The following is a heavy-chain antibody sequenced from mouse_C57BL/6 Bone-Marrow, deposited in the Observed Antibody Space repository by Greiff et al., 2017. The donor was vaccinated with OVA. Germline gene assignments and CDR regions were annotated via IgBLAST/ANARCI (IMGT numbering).Heavy chain of an antibody. J-gene: IGHJ3*01. V-gene: IGHV1-80*01. D-gene: IGHD1-1*01. CDR3: ARSYYGSSSLAY. Sequence: VQLQESGAELVKPGASVKISCKASGYAFSSYWMNWVKQRPGKGLEWIGQIYPGDGDTNYNGKFKGKATLTADKSSSTAYMQLSSLTSEDSAVYFCARSYYGSSSLAYWGQGTLVTVSA. CDR1: GYAFSSYW. CDR2: IYPGDGDT.